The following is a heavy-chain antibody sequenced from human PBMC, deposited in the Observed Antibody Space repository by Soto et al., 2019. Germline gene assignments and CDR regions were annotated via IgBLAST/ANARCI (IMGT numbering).Heavy chain of an antibody. CDR2: IYYSGST. J-gene: IGHJ4*02. D-gene: IGHD3-22*01. CDR3: ARRGGYDRSGYYQNIDY. V-gene: IGHV4-39*01. CDR1: GGSISSSSYY. Sequence: QLQLQESGPGLVKPSETLSLTCTVSGGSISSSSYYWGWIRQPPGKGLEWIGSIYYSGSTYYNPSLKSRVTISVDTSKNQFSLKLSSVTAADTAVYYCARRGGYDRSGYYQNIDYLGQGTLVTVSS.